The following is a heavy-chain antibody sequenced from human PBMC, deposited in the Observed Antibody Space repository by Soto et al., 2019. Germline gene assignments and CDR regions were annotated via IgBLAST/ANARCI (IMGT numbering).Heavy chain of an antibody. Sequence: QVQLVQSGAEVKKPGSSVKVSCKASGGTFSTYTISWVRQAPGQGLEWMGRIIPICGLPNHAQKFQGRVTITADKSTDTSYLEMSSLRPEDTAVYYCAFDVKTGVVYFDYWGQGTLVTVSS. D-gene: IGHD2-21*01. V-gene: IGHV1-69*02. CDR1: GGTFSTYT. CDR2: IIPICGLP. J-gene: IGHJ4*02. CDR3: AFDVKTGVVYFDY.